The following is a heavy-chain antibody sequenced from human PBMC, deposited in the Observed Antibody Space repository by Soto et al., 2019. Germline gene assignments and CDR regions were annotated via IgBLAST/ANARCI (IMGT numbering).Heavy chain of an antibody. CDR3: AGGDFDFLPASFDY. V-gene: IGHV3-11*01. CDR1: GFSFSDYY. CDR2: ISSSGSTV. D-gene: IGHD2-2*01. J-gene: IGHJ4*02. Sequence: QVQLVESGGGLVKPGGSLRLSCAASGFSFSDYYMSGIRQAPGKGLEWLSYISSSGSTVYYADSVKGRLFTISRYNAKNSMSLQMTSLRAEDTTVYYCAGGDFDFLPASFDYWGQGTTVTVSS.